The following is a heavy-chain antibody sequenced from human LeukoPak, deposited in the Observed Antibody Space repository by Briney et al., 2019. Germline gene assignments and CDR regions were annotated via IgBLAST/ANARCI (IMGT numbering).Heavy chain of an antibody. CDR2: IYYSGST. V-gene: IGHV4-31*03. CDR1: GGSISSGGYY. CDR3: ARGRSYAFDI. Sequence: SQTLSLTCTVSGGSISSGGYYWSWIRQHPGRGLEWIGYIYYSGSTYYNPSLKSRVTISVDTSKNQFSLKLSSVTAADTAVYYCARGRSYAFDIWGQGTMVTVSS. J-gene: IGHJ3*02.